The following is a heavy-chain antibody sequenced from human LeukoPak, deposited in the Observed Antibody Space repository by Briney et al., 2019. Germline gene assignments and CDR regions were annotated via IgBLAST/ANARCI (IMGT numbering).Heavy chain of an antibody. CDR1: GGSISSGGHY. D-gene: IGHD5-12*01. J-gene: IGHJ5*02. CDR3: ARGYAPFDP. CDR2: IYDSGST. V-gene: IGHV4-31*03. Sequence: SETLSLTCTVSGGSISSGGHYWSWVRQHPGKGLEWLGYIYDSGSTYYNPSLKSRLTISMDTSKNQFSLKLTSVTAADTAVYYCARGYAPFDPWGQGTLVTVSS.